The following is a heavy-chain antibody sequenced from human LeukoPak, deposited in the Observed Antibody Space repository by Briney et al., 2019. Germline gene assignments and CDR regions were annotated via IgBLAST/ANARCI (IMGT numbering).Heavy chain of an antibody. CDR3: ARQYYDSSGYYYAHHDY. Sequence: GESLKISCKGSGYRFTNYWIGWVRQMPGKGLEWMGIIYPGDSDARYSPSLQGQVTISADKSISTAYLQWSSLKASDTAMYYCARQYYDSSGYYYAHHDYWGQGTLVTVSS. J-gene: IGHJ4*02. CDR1: GYRFTNYW. D-gene: IGHD3-22*01. CDR2: IYPGDSDA. V-gene: IGHV5-51*01.